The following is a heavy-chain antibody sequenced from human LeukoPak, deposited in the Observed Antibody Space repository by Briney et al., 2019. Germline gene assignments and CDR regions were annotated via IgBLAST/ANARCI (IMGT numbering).Heavy chain of an antibody. CDR3: ARVGGALGDYYYYYYMDV. V-gene: IGHV3-74*01. Sequence: GGSLRLSCAASGFTFSSYWMHWVRQAPGKGLVWVSRINSDGSSTSYADSVKGRFTNSRDNAKNTLYLQMNSLRAEDTAVYYCARVGGALGDYYYYYYMDVWGKGTTVTVSS. D-gene: IGHD3-16*01. CDR1: GFTFSSYW. J-gene: IGHJ6*03. CDR2: INSDGSST.